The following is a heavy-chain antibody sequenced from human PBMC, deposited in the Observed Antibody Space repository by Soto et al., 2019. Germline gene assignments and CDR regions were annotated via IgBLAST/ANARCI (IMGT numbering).Heavy chain of an antibody. CDR3: VKQAHGLDGVAFDY. CDR1: GVIFSEST. Sequence: PGGSLRLSCSASGVIFSESTIYWVRQVPGKGLEAISAVSTSGRSTYYADSVKDRFTISRDNSENTLFLQMGSLRPEDTAIYYCVKQAHGLDGVAFDYWGQGTQVTVSS. D-gene: IGHD2-15*01. J-gene: IGHJ4*02. V-gene: IGHV3-64D*06. CDR2: VSTSGRST.